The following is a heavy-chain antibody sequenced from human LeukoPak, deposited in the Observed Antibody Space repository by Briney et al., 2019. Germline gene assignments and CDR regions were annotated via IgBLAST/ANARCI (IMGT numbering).Heavy chain of an antibody. CDR3: ARDRSGAFDI. J-gene: IGHJ3*02. D-gene: IGHD6-25*01. CDR1: GFTVSSKY. Sequence: PGGSLRLSCAASGFTVSSKYMSWVRQAPGKGLEWVSVIYGGGSTYYADSVKGRFTISRDSSKNTLYLQMNSLRAEDTAVYYCARDRSGAFDIWGQGAMVTVSS. CDR2: IYGGGST. V-gene: IGHV3-66*01.